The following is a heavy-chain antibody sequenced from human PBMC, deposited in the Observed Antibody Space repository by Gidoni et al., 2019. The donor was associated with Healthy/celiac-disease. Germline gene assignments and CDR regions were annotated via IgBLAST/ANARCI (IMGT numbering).Heavy chain of an antibody. CDR3: ARSEYSSSGTFDY. D-gene: IGHD6-6*01. V-gene: IGHV3-66*01. Sequence: EVQLVESGGGLVQPGGSLRLSCAASGFTVSSNYMSWVRQAPGKGLAWVSVIYSGGSTYYADSVKGRFTISRDNSKNTLYLQMNSLRAEDTAVYYCARSEYSSSGTFDYWGQGTLVTVSS. CDR2: IYSGGST. CDR1: GFTVSSNY. J-gene: IGHJ4*02.